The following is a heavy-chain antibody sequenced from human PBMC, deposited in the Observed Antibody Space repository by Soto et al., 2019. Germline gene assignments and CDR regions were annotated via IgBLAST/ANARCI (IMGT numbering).Heavy chain of an antibody. CDR2: INHSGST. J-gene: IGHJ4*02. CDR1: GGSFSGYY. D-gene: IGHD2-8*02. V-gene: IGHV4-34*01. Sequence: TSETLSLTCAVYGGSFSGYYWTWIRQPPGTGLEWIGEINHSGSTNYNPSLKSRVTISVDTSKNQFSLKLTSVTAADTAVYYCARDKITGLFDYWGQGALVTVSS. CDR3: ARDKITGLFDY.